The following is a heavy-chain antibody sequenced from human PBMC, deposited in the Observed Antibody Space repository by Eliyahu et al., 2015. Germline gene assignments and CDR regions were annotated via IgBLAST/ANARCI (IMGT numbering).Heavy chain of an antibody. Sequence: QITLKESGPTSVRPTQTLTLTCSLXGXSXXSSSVGVGWFRHSPGKALNXLAVVXSDDDRRYTPSLSSRLTVTRDTSRNQVLLTLTNIDPVDTGTYYCGLCXYNHDPDVFDIWGPGTLVTVSS. J-gene: IGHJ3*02. V-gene: IGHV2-5*02. CDR2: VXSDDDR. CDR1: GXSXXSSSVG. D-gene: IGHD5-24*01. CDR3: GLCXYNHDPDVFDI.